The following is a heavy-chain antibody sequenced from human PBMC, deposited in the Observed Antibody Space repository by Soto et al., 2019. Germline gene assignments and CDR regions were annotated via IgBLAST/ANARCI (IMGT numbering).Heavy chain of an antibody. Sequence: EVQLVESGGGLVQPGGSLRLSCAASGFTFSSYEMNWVRQAPGKGLEWVSYISSSGATIYYTDSVRGRFTVSRDNAKNSLYLRMNSLRAEDTAVYYCARDVLGASNYNHWGQGTLVTVSS. CDR3: ARDVLGASNYNH. CDR1: GFTFSSYE. V-gene: IGHV3-48*03. J-gene: IGHJ5*02. D-gene: IGHD4-4*01. CDR2: ISSSGATI.